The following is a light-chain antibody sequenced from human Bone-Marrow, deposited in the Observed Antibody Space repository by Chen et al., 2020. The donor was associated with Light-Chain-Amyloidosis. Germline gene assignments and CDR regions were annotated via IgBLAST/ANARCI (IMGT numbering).Light chain of an antibody. Sequence: SYVLTQPSSVSVAPGQTATIACGGNNIGSTSVHWYQQTPGQAPLLVVYDDSDRHSGSPERLSGANSGNTATLTISRVEAGDEADYYCQVWDRSSDRPVFGGGTKLTVL. V-gene: IGLV3-21*02. J-gene: IGLJ3*02. CDR2: DDS. CDR1: NIGSTS. CDR3: QVWDRSSDRPV.